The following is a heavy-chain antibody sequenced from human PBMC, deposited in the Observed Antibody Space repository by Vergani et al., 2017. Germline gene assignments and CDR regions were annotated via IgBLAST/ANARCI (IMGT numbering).Heavy chain of an antibody. CDR1: GGSISSGGYY. CDR2: INHSGST. V-gene: IGHV4-31*03. CDR3: ARYGDYGDDAFDI. J-gene: IGHJ3*02. D-gene: IGHD4-17*01. Sequence: QVQLQESGPGLVKPSQTLSLTCTVSGGSISSGGYYWSWIRQHPGKGLEWIGEINHSGSTNYNPPLKSRVTISVATSKNQFSLKLSSVTAADTAVYYCARYGDYGDDAFDIWGQGTMVTVSS.